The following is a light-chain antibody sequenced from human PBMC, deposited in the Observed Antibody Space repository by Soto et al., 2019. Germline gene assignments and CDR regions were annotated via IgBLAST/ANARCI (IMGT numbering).Light chain of an antibody. CDR1: QGISTF. J-gene: IGKJ4*01. V-gene: IGKV1-9*01. CDR3: HQFNSHPLT. CDR2: AAS. Sequence: IQLTQSPSSLSASVGDRVTITCRASQGISTFLAWYQQKPGTAPKLLIYAASTLLSGVPSRFSGSGSGTDFTLTISSLQPEDFATYYCHQFNSHPLTFGGGTKVEIK.